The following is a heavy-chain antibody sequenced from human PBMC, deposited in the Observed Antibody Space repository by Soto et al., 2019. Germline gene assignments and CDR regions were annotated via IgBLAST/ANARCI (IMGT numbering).Heavy chain of an antibody. D-gene: IGHD3-22*01. CDR2: IDPSDSYT. J-gene: IGHJ4*02. V-gene: IGHV5-10-1*01. Sequence: GDSLKISCKGSGYRFTSYWINWVRQMPGKGLEWMGRIDPSDSYTNYSPSFQGHVTISADKSISTAYLQWSSLKASDTAMYYCASNSYNDSSGYSHAPLDYWGKGTLVTVSS. CDR3: ASNSYNDSSGYSHAPLDY. CDR1: GYRFTSYW.